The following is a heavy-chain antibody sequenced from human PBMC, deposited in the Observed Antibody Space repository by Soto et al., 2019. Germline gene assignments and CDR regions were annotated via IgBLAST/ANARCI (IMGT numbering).Heavy chain of an antibody. CDR2: ISGSGGST. V-gene: IGHV3-23*01. CDR3: AKDWDGYCSGGSCLDYYYMDV. CDR1: GFTFSSYA. D-gene: IGHD2-15*01. Sequence: EVQLLESGGGLVQPGGSLRLSCAASGFTFSSYAMSWVRQAPGKGLEWVSAISGSGGSTYYADSVEGRFTISRDNSKNTLYLQRNSLRAEDTAVYYCAKDWDGYCSGGSCLDYYYMDVWGKGTTGTVSS. J-gene: IGHJ6*03.